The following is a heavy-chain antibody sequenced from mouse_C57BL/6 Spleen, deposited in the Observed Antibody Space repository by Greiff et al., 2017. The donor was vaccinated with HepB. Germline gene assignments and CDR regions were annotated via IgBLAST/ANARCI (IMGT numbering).Heavy chain of an antibody. Sequence: QVQLQQSGAELVKPGASVKISCKASGYAFSSYWVNWVKQRPGKGLEWIGQIYPGDGDTNYNGKFKGKATLTADKSSSTAYMPLSSLTSEDSAVYFCARLYGYDEGYAMDYWGQGTSVTVSS. J-gene: IGHJ4*01. CDR2: IYPGDGDT. CDR3: ARLYGYDEGYAMDY. V-gene: IGHV1-80*01. CDR1: GYAFSSYW. D-gene: IGHD2-2*01.